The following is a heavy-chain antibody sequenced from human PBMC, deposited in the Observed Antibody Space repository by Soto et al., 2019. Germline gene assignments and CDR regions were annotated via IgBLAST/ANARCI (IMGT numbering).Heavy chain of an antibody. D-gene: IGHD3-9*01. CDR1: GGFISTGGYY. CDR2: IHDSGST. Sequence: PSETLSLTCTVYGGFISTGGYYWNWIRQHPGEGLEWIGYIHDSGSTYDNPSLRGRVTMSLDTSNNQFSLKLRSVTAADTAIYYCARFDPGPYYFDFWGRGTLVTVSS. CDR3: ARFDPGPYYFDF. V-gene: IGHV4-31*03. J-gene: IGHJ4*02.